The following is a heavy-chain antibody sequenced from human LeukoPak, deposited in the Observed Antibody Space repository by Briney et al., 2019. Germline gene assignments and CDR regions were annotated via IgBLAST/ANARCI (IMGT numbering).Heavy chain of an antibody. Sequence: GWSLRLSCAASGSSFSRYWMSWVRQAHGDGLGWVANIKQDGSEKYYVYPVKGRFTISRDNAKNSLYLQMNSLRAEDTAVYYCASMKAAAPQSDYWGQGTLVTVSS. CDR1: GSSFSRYW. D-gene: IGHD6-13*01. CDR2: IKQDGSEK. V-gene: IGHV3-7*01. J-gene: IGHJ4*02. CDR3: ASMKAAAPQSDY.